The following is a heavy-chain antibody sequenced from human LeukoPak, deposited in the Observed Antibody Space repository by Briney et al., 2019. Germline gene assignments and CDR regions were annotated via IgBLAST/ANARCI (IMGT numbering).Heavy chain of an antibody. CDR3: ARDPRIAVAGTNWFDP. Sequence: ASVTVSCTASGYTFTIYGISWVRQAPGQGLEWMGWISAYNGNTNYAQKLQGRVTMTTDTSTSTAYMELRSLRSDDTAVYYCARDPRIAVAGTNWFDPWGQGTLVTVSS. CDR2: ISAYNGNT. J-gene: IGHJ5*02. D-gene: IGHD6-19*01. V-gene: IGHV1-18*01. CDR1: GYTFTIYG.